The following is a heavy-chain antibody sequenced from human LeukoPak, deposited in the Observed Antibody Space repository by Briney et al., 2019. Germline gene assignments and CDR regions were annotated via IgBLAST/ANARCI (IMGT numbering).Heavy chain of an antibody. CDR3: ARDRGNDDFDI. J-gene: IGHJ3*02. Sequence: LRLSCAASGFTVSSNYMSWVRQAPGKGLEWIGHIYYSGTTYYNPSLKSRVTISVDTSKNQFSLKLTSVTAADTAVYYCARDRGNDDFDIWGQGTMVTVSS. CDR2: IYYSGTT. CDR1: GFTVSSNY. V-gene: IGHV4-31*02. D-gene: IGHD3-10*01.